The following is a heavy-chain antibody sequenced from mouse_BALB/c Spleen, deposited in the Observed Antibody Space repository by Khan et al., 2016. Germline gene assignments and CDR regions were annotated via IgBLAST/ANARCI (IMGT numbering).Heavy chain of an antibody. CDR3: ARDRYYYFDY. CDR2: ISDGGSYT. J-gene: IGHJ2*01. Sequence: EVELVESGGGLVKPGGSLKLSCAASGFTFSDYYMYWVSQTPEKRLEWVATISDGGSYTYYPDSVKGRFTISSDNAKNNLYLQMSSLKSEDTAMYYCARDRYYYFDYWGQGTTLTVSS. V-gene: IGHV5-4*02. D-gene: IGHD2-14*01. CDR1: GFTFSDYY.